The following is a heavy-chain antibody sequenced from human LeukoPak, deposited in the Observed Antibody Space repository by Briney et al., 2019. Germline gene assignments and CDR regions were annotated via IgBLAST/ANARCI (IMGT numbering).Heavy chain of an antibody. V-gene: IGHV3-23*01. Sequence: PGGSLRLSCAASGFTFSNAWMSWVRQAPGKGLEWVSLISDSGGRIYYADSVKGRFTISRDNSKNTLYLQMNSLRAEDTAVYYCAKVLIWTYGSGNYYKGAFDIWGQGTMVTVFS. CDR1: GFTFSNAW. CDR2: ISDSGGRI. CDR3: AKVLIWTYGSGNYYKGAFDI. J-gene: IGHJ3*02. D-gene: IGHD3-10*01.